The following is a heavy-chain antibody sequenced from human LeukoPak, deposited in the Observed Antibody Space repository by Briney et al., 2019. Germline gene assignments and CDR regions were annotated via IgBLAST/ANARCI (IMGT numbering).Heavy chain of an antibody. CDR3: ARGWIGYSGYPTDY. Sequence: PSQTLSLTCTVSGGSISSGDYYWSWIRQPPGKGLEWIGYIYYSGSTYYNPSLKSRVTISVDTSKNQFSLKLSSVTAADTAVYYCARGWIGYSGYPTDYWGQGTLVTVSS. CDR2: IYYSGST. CDR1: GGSISSGDYY. D-gene: IGHD5-12*01. V-gene: IGHV4-30-4*01. J-gene: IGHJ4*02.